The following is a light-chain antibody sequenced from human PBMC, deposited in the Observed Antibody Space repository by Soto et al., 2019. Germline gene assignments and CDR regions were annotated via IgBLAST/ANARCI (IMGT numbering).Light chain of an antibody. CDR3: SSYAGSKGSV. V-gene: IGLV2-8*01. CDR1: SSDVGGYNY. CDR2: EVT. J-gene: IGLJ2*01. Sequence: QSALTQPPSASGSPGQSVTISRTGTSSDVGGYNYVSWYQQHPGKAPKLMIYEVTKRPSGVPDRFSGSKSGNTASLTVSGLQAEDEADYYCSSYAGSKGSVFGGGTQLTVL.